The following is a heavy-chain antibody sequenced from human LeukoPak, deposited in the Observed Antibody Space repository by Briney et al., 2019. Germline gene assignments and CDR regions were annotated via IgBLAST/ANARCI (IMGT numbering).Heavy chain of an antibody. V-gene: IGHV1-18*01. J-gene: IGHJ5*02. CDR2: ISAYNGHT. CDR3: ARDQQFGIAAVDSWFDP. CDR1: GYSLSTYG. D-gene: IGHD6-13*01. Sequence: ASVKVSCKASGYSLSTYGFNWVRQAPGQGVEWPGWISAYNGHTIYGQKFQGKVTTTTDTSTSTAYTELRNLMSDDTAVYYCARDQQFGIAAVDSWFDPWGQGTLVTGSS.